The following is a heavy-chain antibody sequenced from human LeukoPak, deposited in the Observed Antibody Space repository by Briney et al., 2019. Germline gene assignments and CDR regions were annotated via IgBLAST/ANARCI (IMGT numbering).Heavy chain of an antibody. D-gene: IGHD5/OR15-5a*01. CDR1: GGSISSYY. V-gene: IGHV4-4*09. CDR2: IYTSGST. Sequence: SETLSLTCTVSGGSISSYYWSWIRQPPGKGLEWIGYIYTSGSTNYNPSLKSRVTISVDTSKNQFSLKLSSVTAADTAVYYCARGVYGMSTARRDYYYMDVWGKGTTVTVSS. CDR3: ARGVYGMSTARRDYYYMDV. J-gene: IGHJ6*03.